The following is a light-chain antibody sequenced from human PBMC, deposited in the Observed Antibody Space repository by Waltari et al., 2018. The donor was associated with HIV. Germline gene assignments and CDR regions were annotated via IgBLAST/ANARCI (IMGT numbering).Light chain of an antibody. V-gene: IGLV2-8*01. CDR2: EVS. Sequence: QSALTQPPSASGSPGQSVTISCTGTSSDVGGYNYDSWYQHHPGKAPKLMIYEVSKRPSGVPDRFSGSKSGSTASLTVSGLQAEDEADYYCSSYAGSNNRWVFGGGTKLTAL. CDR1: SSDVGGYNY. CDR3: SSYAGSNNRWV. J-gene: IGLJ3*02.